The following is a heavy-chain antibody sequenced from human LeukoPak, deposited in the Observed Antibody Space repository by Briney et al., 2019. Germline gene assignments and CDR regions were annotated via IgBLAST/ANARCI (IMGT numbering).Heavy chain of an antibody. CDR1: GFTFSSYA. D-gene: IGHD4-23*01. V-gene: IGHV3-7*03. Sequence: GGSLRLSCAASGFTFSSYAMSWVRQAPGKGLEWVANIKQDGSEKYYVDSVKGRFTISRDNAKTSLFLQMNSLRIDDTAMYYCTRTVNSASDFWGQGTLVTVSS. J-gene: IGHJ4*02. CDR3: TRTVNSASDF. CDR2: IKQDGSEK.